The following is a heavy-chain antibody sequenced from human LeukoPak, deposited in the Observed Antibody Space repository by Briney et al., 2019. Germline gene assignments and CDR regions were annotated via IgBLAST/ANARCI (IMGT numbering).Heavy chain of an antibody. CDR1: GFTFSSYW. D-gene: IGHD1-14*01. J-gene: IGHJ5*02. V-gene: IGHV3-7*01. CDR2: IKQNGSEK. Sequence: GGSLRLYCAASGFTFSSYWMTWLRPAPGKGLEWVANIKQNGSEKYSVDSVKGRFTISRDNAKNSLYLQMNTVRAADTAVYYCAREPGDPQFNWFDPWGQGTLVTVSS. CDR3: AREPGDPQFNWFDP.